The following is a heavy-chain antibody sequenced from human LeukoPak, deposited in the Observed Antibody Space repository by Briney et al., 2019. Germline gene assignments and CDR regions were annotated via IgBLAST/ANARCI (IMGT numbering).Heavy chain of an antibody. D-gene: IGHD5-12*01. Sequence: PSETLSLTCTVSGGSISSGGYYWSWIRQHPGKGLEWIGSISYSGSTYYNPSLQSRVTISVDTSKNQFSLKLSSVTAADTAVYYCARAPPGGYADYWGQGTLVTVSS. J-gene: IGHJ4*02. CDR2: ISYSGST. CDR1: GGSISSGGYY. V-gene: IGHV4-39*07. CDR3: ARAPPGGYADY.